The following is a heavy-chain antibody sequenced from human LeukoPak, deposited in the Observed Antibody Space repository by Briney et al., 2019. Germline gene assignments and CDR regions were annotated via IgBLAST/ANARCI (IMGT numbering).Heavy chain of an antibody. CDR2: IYPGDSDT. CDR3: ARANYYGSGSSSVQHWFDP. CDR1: GYSFNSYW. V-gene: IGHV5-51*01. D-gene: IGHD3-10*01. Sequence: GEYRKIFCHGGGYSFNSYWIGWVRQMPGKGLEWMGSIYPGDSDTRYSPSFQGQVTISADKSISTAYLQWSSLKASDTAMYYCARANYYGSGSSSVQHWFDPWGQGTLVTVSS. J-gene: IGHJ5*02.